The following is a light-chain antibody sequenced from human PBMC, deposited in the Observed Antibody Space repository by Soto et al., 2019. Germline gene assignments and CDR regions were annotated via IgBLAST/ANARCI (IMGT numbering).Light chain of an antibody. V-gene: IGKV3-20*01. Sequence: ENVLTQSPGTLSLSPGERATLSCRASQTVSSYLNWYQQKPGKAPRLLIYGASKRATGIPDRFSGSGSGTDFTLTISRLEPEDFAIYYCQQYGTSPITFGQGTRLEIK. J-gene: IGKJ5*01. CDR3: QQYGTSPIT. CDR1: QTVSSY. CDR2: GAS.